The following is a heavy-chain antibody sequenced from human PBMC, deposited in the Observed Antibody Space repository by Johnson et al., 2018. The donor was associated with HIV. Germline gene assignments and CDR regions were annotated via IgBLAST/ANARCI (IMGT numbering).Heavy chain of an antibody. V-gene: IGHV3-43*01. Sequence: VQLVESGGGLVQPGGSLRLSCAASGFTFDDYTMHWVRQAPGKGLEWVSLISWDGGSTYYADSVKGRFTISRDNSKNSLYLQMNSLRTEDTALYYCAKDAQGPLVGGAFDIWGQGTMVTVSS. CDR1: GFTFDDYT. CDR3: AKDAQGPLVGGAFDI. J-gene: IGHJ3*02. D-gene: IGHD1-26*01. CDR2: ISWDGGST.